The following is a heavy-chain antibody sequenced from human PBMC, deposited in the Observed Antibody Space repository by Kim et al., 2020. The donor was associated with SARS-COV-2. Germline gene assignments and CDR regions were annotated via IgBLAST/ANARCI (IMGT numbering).Heavy chain of an antibody. CDR2: ISYDGSNK. Sequence: GGSLRLSCAASGFTFSSYAIHWVRQAPGKGLEWVAFISYDGSNKYYTDPVKGRFTISRDNSKNTLYLQMNSLRAEDTAVYYCARVGVAGTFVSAFDCWGQGTLVTVSS. J-gene: IGHJ4*02. D-gene: IGHD6-19*01. CDR1: GFTFSSYA. CDR3: ARVGVAGTFVSAFDC. V-gene: IGHV3-30-3*01.